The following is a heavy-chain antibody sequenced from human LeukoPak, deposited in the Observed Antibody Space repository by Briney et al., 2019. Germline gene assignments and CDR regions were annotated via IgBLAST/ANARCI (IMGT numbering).Heavy chain of an antibody. J-gene: IGHJ6*03. D-gene: IGHD1-26*01. V-gene: IGHV3-21*01. CDR2: ITAGGSFK. CDR1: GFTFSNYA. CDR3: ARGGVWELRVYYYYYMDV. Sequence: GGSLRLSCAASGFTFSNYAMNWVRQAPGKGLDWVSSITAGGSFKYYADSVEGRFTISRDNAKNSLYLQMNSLRAEDTAVYYCARGGVWELRVYYYYYMDVWGKGTTVTVSS.